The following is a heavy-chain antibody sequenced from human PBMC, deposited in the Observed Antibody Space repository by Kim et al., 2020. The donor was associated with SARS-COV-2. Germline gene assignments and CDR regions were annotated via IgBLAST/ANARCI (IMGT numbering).Heavy chain of an antibody. CDR3: ARKGGYCSGGSCPIWFDP. V-gene: IGHV1-69*13. CDR2: IIPIFGTA. D-gene: IGHD2-15*01. J-gene: IGHJ5*02. Sequence: SVKVSCKASGGTFSSYAISWVRQAPGQGLEWMGGIIPIFGTANYAQKFQGRVTITADESTSTAYMELSSLRSEDTAVYYCARKGGYCSGGSCPIWFDPWGQGTLVTVSS. CDR1: GGTFSSYA.